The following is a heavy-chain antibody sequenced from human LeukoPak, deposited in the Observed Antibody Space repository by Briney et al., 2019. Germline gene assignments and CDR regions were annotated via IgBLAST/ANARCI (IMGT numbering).Heavy chain of an antibody. CDR2: IYYSGST. Sequence: NPSQTLSLTCTVSGGSISSGGYYWSWIRQPPGKGLEWIGYIYYSGSTNYNPSLKSRVTISVDTSKNQFSLKLSSVTAADTAVYYCARGRLGDAFDIWGQGTMVTVSS. D-gene: IGHD3-9*01. CDR1: GGSISSGGYY. J-gene: IGHJ3*02. V-gene: IGHV4-61*08. CDR3: ARGRLGDAFDI.